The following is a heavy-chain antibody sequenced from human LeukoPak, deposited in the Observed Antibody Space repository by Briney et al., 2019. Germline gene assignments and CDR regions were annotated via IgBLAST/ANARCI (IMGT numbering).Heavy chain of an antibody. V-gene: IGHV3-9*01. J-gene: IGHJ6*02. D-gene: IGHD3-3*01. CDR2: ISWNSGSI. Sequence: GGSLRLSCAASGFNFNDYGMHWVRQVPGKGLEWVSGISWNSGSIGYADSVKGRFTISRDNAKNSLFLQMNSLRAEDTALYYCAKGSSQFGVAIILGGMDVWGQGTTVTVSS. CDR3: AKGSSQFGVAIILGGMDV. CDR1: GFNFNDYG.